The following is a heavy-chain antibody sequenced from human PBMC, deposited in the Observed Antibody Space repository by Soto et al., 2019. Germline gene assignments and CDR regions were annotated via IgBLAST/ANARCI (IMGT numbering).Heavy chain of an antibody. J-gene: IGHJ6*02. CDR2: SYYSGST. CDR1: GGSISSSSYY. Sequence: PSETLSLTGTVSGGSISSSSYYWGWIRRPPGKGPEWIGGSYYSGSTYYNPSLKSRVTMSVDTSKNQVSWTLSSVTAADPAVYYCARLGWFGELSYGMDVWGQGTTVTVSS. V-gene: IGHV4-39*01. D-gene: IGHD3-10*01. CDR3: ARLGWFGELSYGMDV.